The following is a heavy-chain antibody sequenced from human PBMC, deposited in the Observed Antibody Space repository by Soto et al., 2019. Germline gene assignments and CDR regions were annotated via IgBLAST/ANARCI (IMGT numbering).Heavy chain of an antibody. Sequence: SVKVSCKASGGTFSSYAISWVRQAPGQGLEWMGGIIPIFGTANYAQKFQGRVTITADESTSTAYMELSSLRSEDTAVYYCARDIVVVPAARYGDYYYYYGMDVWGQGTTVTVSS. J-gene: IGHJ6*02. D-gene: IGHD2-2*01. CDR3: ARDIVVVPAARYGDYYYYYGMDV. CDR1: GGTFSSYA. V-gene: IGHV1-69*13. CDR2: IIPIFGTA.